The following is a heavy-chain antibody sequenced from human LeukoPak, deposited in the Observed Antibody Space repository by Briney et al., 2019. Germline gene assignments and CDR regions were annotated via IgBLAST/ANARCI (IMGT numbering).Heavy chain of an antibody. J-gene: IGHJ6*03. CDR1: GGSISSGDYY. CDR2: IYYSGST. D-gene: IGHD2-2*01. CDR3: ARVTIVVVPAARGGGWYYYMDV. Sequence: SETLSLTCTVSGGSISSGDYYWSWIRQPPGKGLEWIGYIYYSGSTYYNPSLKSRVTISVDTSKNQFSLKLSSVTAADTAVYYCARVTIVVVPAARGGGWYYYMDVWGKGTTVTVSS. V-gene: IGHV4-30-4*08.